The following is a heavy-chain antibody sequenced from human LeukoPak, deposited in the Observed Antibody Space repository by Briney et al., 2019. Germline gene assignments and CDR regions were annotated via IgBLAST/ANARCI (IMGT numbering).Heavy chain of an antibody. Sequence: GESLKISCKASSYSFTDYWIGWVRQMPGQGLEWMGIVYPAGSQTIYSPSFQGQVTISVDRSTRTAYLQWNTLKASDTAMYYCARRNSHSVWFDPWGQGTLVTVSS. D-gene: IGHD1-7*01. CDR2: VYPAGSQT. CDR1: SYSFTDYW. CDR3: ARRNSHSVWFDP. V-gene: IGHV5-51*01. J-gene: IGHJ5*02.